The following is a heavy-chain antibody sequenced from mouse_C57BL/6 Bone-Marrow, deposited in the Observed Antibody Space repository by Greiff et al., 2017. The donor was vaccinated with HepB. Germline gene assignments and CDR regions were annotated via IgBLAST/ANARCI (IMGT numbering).Heavy chain of an antibody. J-gene: IGHJ4*01. CDR3: ARWDSTYAMDY. D-gene: IGHD2-5*01. CDR1: GYTFTSYD. Sequence: QVQLQQSGPELVKPGASVKLSCKASGYTFTSYDINWVKQRPGQGLEWIGWIYPRDGSTKYNEKFKGKATLTADKSSSTAYMQLSSLTYEDSAVYYCARWDSTYAMDYWGQGTSVTVSS. CDR2: IYPRDGST. V-gene: IGHV1-85*01.